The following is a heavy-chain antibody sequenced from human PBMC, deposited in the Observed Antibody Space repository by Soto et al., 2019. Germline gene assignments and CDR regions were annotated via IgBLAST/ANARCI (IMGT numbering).Heavy chain of an antibody. CDR2: IANDGRSE. CDR3: AKDKGRTAIDY. CDR1: GLTFSAAG. V-gene: IGHV3-30*18. Sequence: QVQLVESGGGVVQPGRSLRLSCAASGLTFSAAGMHWVRQAPGKGLEWVAFIANDGRSEFYADSVKGRFTISRDNSQNRLYLQMNGLRAEDTAVYYCAKDKGRTAIDYWGQGTLVSVSS. J-gene: IGHJ4*02.